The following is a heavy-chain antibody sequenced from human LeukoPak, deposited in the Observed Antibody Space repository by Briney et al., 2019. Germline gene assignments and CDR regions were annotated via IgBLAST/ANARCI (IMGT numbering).Heavy chain of an antibody. CDR3: ARDRGFGQDTFDF. CDR2: ISTYNSDA. J-gene: IGHJ4*02. CDR1: GYTFSSYG. Sequence: ASVKVSCKASGYTFSSYGISWVRQAPGQGLEWMGWISTYNSDANYAQSVQGRVTVTADTSTATAYMEVRSLRSDDMAVYYCARDRGFGQDTFDFWGQGTLVTVSS. D-gene: IGHD3-10*01. V-gene: IGHV1-18*03.